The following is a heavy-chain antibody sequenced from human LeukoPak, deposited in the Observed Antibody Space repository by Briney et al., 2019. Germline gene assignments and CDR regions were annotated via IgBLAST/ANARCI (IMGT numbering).Heavy chain of an antibody. Sequence: PGTSLRLSCAASGFTFSSYGMHWVRQAPGNGLEWVANIKQDGSEKYYVDSVKGRFTISRDNAKNSLYLQMNSLRAEDTAVYYCARDRRDSQWLRLLADAFDIWGQGTMVTVSS. D-gene: IGHD5-12*01. V-gene: IGHV3-7*01. CDR2: IKQDGSEK. CDR1: GFTFSSYG. CDR3: ARDRRDSQWLRLLADAFDI. J-gene: IGHJ3*02.